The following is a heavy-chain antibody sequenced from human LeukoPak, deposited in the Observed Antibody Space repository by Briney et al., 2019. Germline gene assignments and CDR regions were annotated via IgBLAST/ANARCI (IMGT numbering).Heavy chain of an antibody. V-gene: IGHV1-8*03. J-gene: IGHJ4*02. Sequence: ASVKVSCKASGYTFTSYDINWVRQATGQGLEWMGWMNPNSGNTGYAQKFQGRVTITRNTSISTAYMELSSLRSEDTAVYYCARGGMFWSGYYGYFDYWGQGTLVTVSS. CDR3: ARGGMFWSGYYGYFDY. D-gene: IGHD3-3*01. CDR2: MNPNSGNT. CDR1: GYTFTSYD.